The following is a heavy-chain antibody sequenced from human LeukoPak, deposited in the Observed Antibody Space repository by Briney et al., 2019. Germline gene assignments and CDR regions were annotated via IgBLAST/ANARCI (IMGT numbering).Heavy chain of an antibody. Sequence: ASVKVSCKAFGYIFTDYYIHWVRQAPGQGLQRMGWINPLSGGTNYAQKFRGRVTMTRDTSIATIYMDLSSLVSDDTAVYYCARGHDNTGYNYFDQWGQGTLVTVSS. CDR3: ARGHDNTGYNYFDQ. CDR2: INPLSGGT. D-gene: IGHD5-18*01. J-gene: IGHJ4*02. CDR1: GYIFTDYY. V-gene: IGHV1-2*02.